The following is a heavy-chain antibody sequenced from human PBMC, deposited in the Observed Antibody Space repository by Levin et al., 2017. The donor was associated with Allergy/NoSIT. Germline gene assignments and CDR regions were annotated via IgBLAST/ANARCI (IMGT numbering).Heavy chain of an antibody. CDR3: ARGNSSNWDYYFYALDV. J-gene: IGHJ6*02. Sequence: TGESLKISCKASGGSFSTYAISWVRQAPGQGLEWMGGLIPLFGASSYAQKFQGRVTITADESTSTAYMELNSLRSDDTAVYFCARGNSSNWDYYFYALDVWGPGTTVTVSS. CDR2: LIPLFGAS. V-gene: IGHV1-69*01. CDR1: GGSFSTYA. D-gene: IGHD6-13*01.